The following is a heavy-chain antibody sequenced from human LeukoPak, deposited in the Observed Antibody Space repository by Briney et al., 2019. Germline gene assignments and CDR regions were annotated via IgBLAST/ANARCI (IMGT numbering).Heavy chain of an antibody. Sequence: ASVKVSCKASGGTFSSYAISWVRQAPGQGLEWMGGIIPIFGTANYAQKFQGRVTITADESTSTAYMELSSLRSEDTAVYYCASGFGYPHYYGMDVWGKGTTVTVSS. CDR2: IIPIFGTA. CDR1: GGTFSSYA. CDR3: ASGFGYPHYYGMDV. V-gene: IGHV1-69*13. J-gene: IGHJ6*04. D-gene: IGHD5-18*01.